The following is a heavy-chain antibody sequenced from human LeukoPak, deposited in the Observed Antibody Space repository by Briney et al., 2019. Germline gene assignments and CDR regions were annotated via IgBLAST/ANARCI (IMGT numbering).Heavy chain of an antibody. CDR1: GGSFSGYY. CDR3: ARDYYDSSGYSAGIDY. J-gene: IGHJ4*02. CDR2: IYYSGST. Sequence: SETLSLTCAVYGGSFSGYYWSWIRQPPGKGLEWIGYIYYSGSTNYNPSLKSRVTISVDTSKNQFSLKLSSVTAADTAVYYCARDYYDSSGYSAGIDYWGQGTLVTVSS. D-gene: IGHD3-22*01. V-gene: IGHV4-59*01.